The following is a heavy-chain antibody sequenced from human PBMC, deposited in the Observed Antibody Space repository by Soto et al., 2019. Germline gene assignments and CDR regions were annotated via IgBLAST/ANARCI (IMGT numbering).Heavy chain of an antibody. D-gene: IGHD4-17*01. CDR3: ARARGGDYKWGNFDY. V-gene: IGHV3-11*05. CDR1: GFTFSDYY. Sequence: QVQLVESGGGLVKPGGSLRLSCAASGFTFSDYYMSWIRQAPGKGLEWVSYISSSSSYTNYADSVKGRFTISRDNAKSSLYLPMNSLRAEDTAVYYCARARGGDYKWGNFDYWGQGTLVTVSS. J-gene: IGHJ4*02. CDR2: ISSSSSYT.